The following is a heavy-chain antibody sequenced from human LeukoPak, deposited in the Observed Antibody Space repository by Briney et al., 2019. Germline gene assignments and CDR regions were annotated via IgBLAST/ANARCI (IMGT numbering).Heavy chain of an antibody. CDR1: GGPISSYY. Sequence: SETLSLTCTVSGGPISSYYWSWIRQPAGKGLEWIGRIYTSGSTNYNPSLKSRVTMSVDTSKNQFSLKLSSVTAADTAVYYCARDEGLTGTQNYYYYYYMDVWGKGTTVTVSS. V-gene: IGHV4-4*07. CDR2: IYTSGST. D-gene: IGHD1-7*01. J-gene: IGHJ6*03. CDR3: ARDEGLTGTQNYYYYYYMDV.